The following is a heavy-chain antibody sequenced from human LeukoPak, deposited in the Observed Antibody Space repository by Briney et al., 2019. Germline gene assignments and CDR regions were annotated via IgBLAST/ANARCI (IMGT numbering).Heavy chain of an antibody. CDR3: SLGYCSGGSCYSWFDP. V-gene: IGHV1-2*02. Sequence: ASVKVSCKASGGTFSSYAISWVRQAPGQGLEWMGWINPNSGGTNYAQKFQGRVTMTRDTSISTAYMELSRLRSDDTAVYYCSLGYCSGGSCYSWFDPWGQGTLVTVSS. CDR2: INPNSGGT. J-gene: IGHJ5*02. CDR1: GGTFSSYA. D-gene: IGHD2-15*01.